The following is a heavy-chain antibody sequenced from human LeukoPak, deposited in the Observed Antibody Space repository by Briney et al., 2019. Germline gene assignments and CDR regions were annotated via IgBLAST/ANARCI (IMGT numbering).Heavy chain of an antibody. CDR3: VRVANPYYDIHY. J-gene: IGHJ4*02. CDR1: GFTFSSYS. D-gene: IGHD3-9*01. Sequence: GGSLRLSCAASGFTFSSYSMNWVRQAPGKGLEWVSSISSSSSYIYYADSVKGRFTISRDDAKNSVYLQMDSLRAEDTAVYYCVRVANPYYDIHYWGQGTLVTVSS. CDR2: ISSSSSYI. V-gene: IGHV3-21*01.